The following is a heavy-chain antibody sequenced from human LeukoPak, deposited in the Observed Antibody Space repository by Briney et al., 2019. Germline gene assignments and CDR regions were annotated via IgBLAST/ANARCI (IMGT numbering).Heavy chain of an antibody. V-gene: IGHV3-23*01. J-gene: IGHJ6*02. Sequence: GGSLRLSCAASGFTFSSYAMSWVRQAPGKGPEWVSSISGSGNRTYYADSVKGRFTISRDNSKNTLFLQMNNLRAEDTAVYYCAKNLYCGGGSCYPSALGMDVWGQGTTVTVSS. D-gene: IGHD2-15*01. CDR1: GFTFSSYA. CDR2: ISGSGNRT. CDR3: AKNLYCGGGSCYPSALGMDV.